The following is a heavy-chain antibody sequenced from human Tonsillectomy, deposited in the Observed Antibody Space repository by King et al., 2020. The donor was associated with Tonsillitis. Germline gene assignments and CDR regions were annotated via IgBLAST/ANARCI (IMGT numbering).Heavy chain of an antibody. Sequence: MQLQESGPGLVKPSQTLSLICSVSGGSVNSGAYYWNWIRQPAGKGLEWIGRIYSSGSPTYNPSLKSRVTISLDTSKNLVSLHLMSVTAADTAVYYCAGALNSRRGWFDPWGQGTLVTVSS. D-gene: IGHD4-11*01. V-gene: IGHV4-61*02. J-gene: IGHJ5*02. CDR2: IYSSGSP. CDR1: GGSVNSGAYY. CDR3: AGALNSRRGWFDP.